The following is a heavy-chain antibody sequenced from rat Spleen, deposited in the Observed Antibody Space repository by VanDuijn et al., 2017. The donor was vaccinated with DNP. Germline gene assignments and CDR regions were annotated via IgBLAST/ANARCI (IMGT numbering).Heavy chain of an antibody. CDR3: ARHYYDGSYYFDY. CDR2: ITSSGGST. Sequence: EVQLVESGGDLVQPGRSLKLSCVASGFTFNNKWMTWIRQVPGKGLEWVASITSSGGSTYYPDSVKGRFTISRDNAKSTLYLQMDSLRSEETATYYCARHYYDGSYYFDYWGQGVMVTVSS. D-gene: IGHD1-12*02. J-gene: IGHJ2*01. CDR1: GFTFNNKW. V-gene: IGHV5-31*01.